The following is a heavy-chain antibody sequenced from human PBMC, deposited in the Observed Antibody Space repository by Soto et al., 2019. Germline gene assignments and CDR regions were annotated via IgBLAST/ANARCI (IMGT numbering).Heavy chain of an antibody. J-gene: IGHJ4*02. CDR2: IFDSGNA. D-gene: IGHD4-4*01. CDR1: GGSINSYC. Sequence: SETLSLTSTVSGGSINSYCWSWIRQPPGKGLEWIAYIFDSGNANYNPSLKSRVTISVDTSKNQFSLKLTSVTAADTAVHYCARHRRTTVAKFYFDNWGQGALVTVSS. CDR3: ARHRRTTVAKFYFDN. V-gene: IGHV4-59*08.